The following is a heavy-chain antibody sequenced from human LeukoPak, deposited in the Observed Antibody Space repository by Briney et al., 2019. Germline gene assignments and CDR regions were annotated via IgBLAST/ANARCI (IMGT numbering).Heavy chain of an antibody. CDR2: ISAGGGRT. CDR1: GFTFSSYG. CDR3: AKAPVTTCSGAYCYPFDY. Sequence: GGSLRLSCAASGFTFSSYGMSWVRQAPGKGLEWVSGISAGGGRTFYADSVKGRFTISRDNSKNTLYLQMNSLKAEDTAIYYCAKAPVTTCSGAYCYPFDYWSQGTLVTVSS. D-gene: IGHD2-15*01. J-gene: IGHJ4*02. V-gene: IGHV3-23*01.